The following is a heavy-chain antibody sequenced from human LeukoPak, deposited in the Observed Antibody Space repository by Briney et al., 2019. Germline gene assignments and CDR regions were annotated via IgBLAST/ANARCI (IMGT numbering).Heavy chain of an antibody. CDR3: TRYLNSGFGEFHYFDY. J-gene: IGHJ4*02. Sequence: PGGSLRLSCTASGFTFGDYAMSWFRQAPGKGLEWVGFIRSKAYGGTTEYAASVKGRFTISRDDSKSIAYLQMNSLKTEDTAVYYCTRYLNSGFGEFHYFDYWGQGTLVTVSS. V-gene: IGHV3-49*03. D-gene: IGHD3-10*01. CDR1: GFTFGDYA. CDR2: IRSKAYGGTT.